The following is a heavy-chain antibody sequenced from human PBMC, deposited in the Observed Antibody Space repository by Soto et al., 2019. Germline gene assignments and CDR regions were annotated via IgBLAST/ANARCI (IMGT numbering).Heavy chain of an antibody. D-gene: IGHD3-22*01. J-gene: IGHJ3*02. Sequence: QVQLVESGGGVVQPGRSLRLSCAASGFTFSSYGMHWVRQAPGKGLEWVAVISYDGSNKYYADSVKGRFTISRDNSKNTLYLQMNSLRAEDTAVYYCAKDSYYYDSQGSFDIWGQGTMVTVSS. CDR1: GFTFSSYG. V-gene: IGHV3-30*18. CDR3: AKDSYYYDSQGSFDI. CDR2: ISYDGSNK.